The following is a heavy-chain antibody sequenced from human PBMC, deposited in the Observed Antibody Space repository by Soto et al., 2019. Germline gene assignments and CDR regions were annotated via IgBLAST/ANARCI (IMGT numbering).Heavy chain of an antibody. Sequence: QVQMVESGGGVVQPGTSLRLSCVVTGLTFSGYGMHWVRQAPGKGLEWVADITYDGSSTYYADAVKGRFTVSRDNSKNILYLQMTSLRGDDTARYYCAKDQMGRGWRTLDPWGQGTLVIVSS. CDR2: ITYDGSST. J-gene: IGHJ5*02. CDR1: GLTFSGYG. V-gene: IGHV3-30*18. CDR3: AKDQMGRGWRTLDP. D-gene: IGHD3-10*01.